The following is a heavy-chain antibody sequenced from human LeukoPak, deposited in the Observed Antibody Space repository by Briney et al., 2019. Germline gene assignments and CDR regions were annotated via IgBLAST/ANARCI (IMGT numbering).Heavy chain of an antibody. CDR1: GFTFSSYA. J-gene: IGHJ6*03. CDR3: ARDGSPSGYDLNGYYYYYYMDV. CDR2: ISGSGGST. V-gene: IGHV3-23*01. D-gene: IGHD5-12*01. Sequence: PGGSLRLSCAASGFTFSSYAMSWVRQTPVKGLEWVSVISGSGGSTYYADSVKGRFTISRVNSKNTLYLQMNSLRAEDTAVYYCARDGSPSGYDLNGYYYYYYMDVWGKGTTVTVSS.